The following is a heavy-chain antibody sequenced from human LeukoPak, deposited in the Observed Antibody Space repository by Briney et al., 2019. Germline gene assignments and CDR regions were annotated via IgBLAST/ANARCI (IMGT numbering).Heavy chain of an antibody. CDR3: ARDLTYNTWYYFDS. D-gene: IGHD1-1*01. Sequence: PGGSLRLSCAASGFTFSYYSMHWVRQAPGKGLEWVTFIGYDGTDKYYADSVKGRFTISRDNSKNTLSLHMNSLRAEDTAVYYCARDLTYNTWYYFDSWGQGTLVTVSS. CDR2: IGYDGTDK. J-gene: IGHJ4*02. CDR1: GFTFSYYS. V-gene: IGHV3-30*02.